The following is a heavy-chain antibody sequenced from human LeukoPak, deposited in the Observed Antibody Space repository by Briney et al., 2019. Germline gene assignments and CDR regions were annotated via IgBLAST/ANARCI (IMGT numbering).Heavy chain of an antibody. CDR1: GYTFTGYY. CDR2: INPNSGGT. D-gene: IGHD3-22*01. Sequence: ASVKVSCKASGYTFTGYYMHWVRQAPGQGLEWMGRINPNSGGTNYAQKFQGRVTMTRDTSISTAYMELSRLRSDDTAVYYCARVPSGVTMIGDDYWGQGTLVTVSS. CDR3: ARVPSGVTMIGDDY. J-gene: IGHJ4*02. V-gene: IGHV1-2*06.